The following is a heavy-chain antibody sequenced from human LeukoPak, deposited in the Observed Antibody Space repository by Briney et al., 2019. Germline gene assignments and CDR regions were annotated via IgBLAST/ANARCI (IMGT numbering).Heavy chain of an antibody. J-gene: IGHJ6*03. CDR3: AKSSIAARHYYYYYMDV. D-gene: IGHD6-6*01. CDR2: INHSGST. Sequence: SETLSLTCAVYGGSFSGYYWSWIRQPPGKGLERIGEINHSGSTNYNPSLKSRVTISVDTSKNQFSLRLSSVTAADTAVYYCAKSSIAARHYYYYYMDVWGKGTTVTVSS. CDR1: GGSFSGYY. V-gene: IGHV4-34*01.